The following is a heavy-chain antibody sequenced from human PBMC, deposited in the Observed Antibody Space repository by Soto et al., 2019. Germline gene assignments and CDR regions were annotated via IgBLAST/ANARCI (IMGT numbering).Heavy chain of an antibody. CDR1: GFTFSSYG. V-gene: IGHV3-30*18. Sequence: QVQLVESGGGVVQPGRSLRLSCAASGFTFSSYGMHWVRQAPGKGLEWVAVISYDGSNKYYADSVKGRFTISRDNSKNTLYLQMNSLRAEDTAVYYCAKDGGWFGELLTYGMDVWGQGTTVTVSS. D-gene: IGHD3-10*01. CDR2: ISYDGSNK. CDR3: AKDGGWFGELLTYGMDV. J-gene: IGHJ6*02.